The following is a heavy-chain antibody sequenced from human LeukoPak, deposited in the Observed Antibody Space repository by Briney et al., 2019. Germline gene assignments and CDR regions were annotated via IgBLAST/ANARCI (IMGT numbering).Heavy chain of an antibody. CDR1: GFTLSRYW. V-gene: IGHV3-74*01. J-gene: IGHJ4*02. CDR3: TRGGAVAASDY. Sequence: GGSLRLSCAASGFTLSRYWMHWVRQVPGKGLVWVSRIDIDGSGTTYADSVKGRFTISRDNAKNTLYLQMNSLRAEDTAVYYCTRGGAVAASDYWGQGTLVTVSS. D-gene: IGHD6-19*01. CDR2: IDIDGSGT.